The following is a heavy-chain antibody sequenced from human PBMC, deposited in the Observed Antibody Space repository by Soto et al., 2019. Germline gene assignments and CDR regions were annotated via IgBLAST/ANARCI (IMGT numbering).Heavy chain of an antibody. J-gene: IGHJ4*02. CDR2: ISGRGGST. V-gene: IGHV3-23*01. D-gene: IGHD6-13*01. Sequence: EVQVLESGGGLAPAGGSLRLSCATSGFTFTRYAMTWVRQAPGKGLEWVSGISGRGGSTYYADSVKGRFTISRDNSKNTVLLQMNSLRADDTAIYYCASQEQQLAYFNYWGQGTLVTVSS. CDR1: GFTFTRYA. CDR3: ASQEQQLAYFNY.